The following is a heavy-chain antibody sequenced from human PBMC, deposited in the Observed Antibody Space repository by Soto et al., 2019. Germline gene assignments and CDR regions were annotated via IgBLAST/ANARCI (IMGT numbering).Heavy chain of an antibody. Sequence: EVQLVESGGGLVKPGGSLRLSCAASGFTFSSYSMNWVRQAPGKGLEWVSSISSSSSYIYYADSVKGRFTISRDNAKNSLYLQMNSLRAEDTAVYYCVRESGRSGYDQTFDYWGQGTLVTVSS. D-gene: IGHD5-12*01. CDR2: ISSSSSYI. CDR1: GFTFSSYS. CDR3: VRESGRSGYDQTFDY. J-gene: IGHJ4*02. V-gene: IGHV3-21*01.